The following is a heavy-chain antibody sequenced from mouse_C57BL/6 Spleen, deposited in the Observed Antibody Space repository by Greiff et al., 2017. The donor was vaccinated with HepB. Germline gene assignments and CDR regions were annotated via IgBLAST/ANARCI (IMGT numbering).Heavy chain of an antibody. J-gene: IGHJ4*01. V-gene: IGHV1-52*01. Sequence: QVQLQQPGAELVRPGSSVKLSCKASGYTFTSYWMHWVKQRPIQGLEWIGNIDPSDSETHYNQKFKDKATLTVDKSSSTAYMQRSSLTSEDSAVYYCARGSYAMDYWGQGTSVTVSS. CDR1: GYTFTSYW. CDR2: IDPSDSET. CDR3: ARGSYAMDY.